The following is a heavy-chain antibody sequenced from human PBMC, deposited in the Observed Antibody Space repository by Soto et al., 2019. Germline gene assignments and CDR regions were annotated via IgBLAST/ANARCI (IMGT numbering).Heavy chain of an antibody. Sequence: ETLSLTCTVSGGSISGLYWSWIRQPPGKGLECIGFIYYSGYTNYNPSLKSRVTMSVDTSKNQFSLKLSSVTAADTAVYYCARAYGDSFFDLWGQGTLVTVSS. CDR1: GGSISGLY. V-gene: IGHV4-59*11. CDR2: IYYSGYT. CDR3: ARAYGDSFFDL. D-gene: IGHD4-17*01. J-gene: IGHJ4*02.